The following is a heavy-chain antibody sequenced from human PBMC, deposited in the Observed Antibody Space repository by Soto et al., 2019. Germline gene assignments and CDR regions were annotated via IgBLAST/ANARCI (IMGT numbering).Heavy chain of an antibody. D-gene: IGHD6-13*01. CDR1: GFTFSSYS. J-gene: IGHJ5*02. CDR2: ISSSSSSTI. V-gene: IGHV3-48*02. CDR3: ASGAAAGTWWFDP. Sequence: GGSLRLSCAASGFTFSSYSMNWVRQAPGKGLEWVSYISSSSSSTIYYADSVKGRFTISRDNAKNSLYLQMNSLRDEDTAVYYCASGAAAGTWWFDPWGQGTLVTVSS.